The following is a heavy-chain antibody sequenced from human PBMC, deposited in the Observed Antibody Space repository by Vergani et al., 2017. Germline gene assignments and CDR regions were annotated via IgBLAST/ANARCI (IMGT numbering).Heavy chain of an antibody. J-gene: IGHJ5*02. V-gene: IGHV3-48*01. CDR3: ASPYDSSGYSSWFDP. CDR1: GFTFSSYS. CDR2: ISSSSSTI. D-gene: IGHD3-22*01. Sequence: EVQLVESGGGLVQPGGSLRLSCAASGFTFSSYSMNWVRQAPGKGLEWVSYISSSSSTIYYADSVKGRFTISRDNAKNSLYLQMNSLRAEDTAVYYCASPYDSSGYSSWFDPWGQGTLVTVSS.